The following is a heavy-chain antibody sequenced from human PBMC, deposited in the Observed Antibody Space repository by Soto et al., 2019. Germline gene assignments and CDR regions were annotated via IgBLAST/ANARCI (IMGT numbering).Heavy chain of an antibody. V-gene: IGHV4-39*07. CDR1: GGSISSSSYY. D-gene: IGHD3-9*01. CDR3: ASLGGRGDYDILTGYWNDAFDI. Sequence: SETLSLTCTVSGGSISSSSYYWGWIRQPPGKGLEWIGSIYYSGSTYYNPSLKSRVTISVDTSKNQFSLKLSSVTAADTAVYYCASLGGRGDYDILTGYWNDAFDIWGQGTMVTVSS. CDR2: IYYSGST. J-gene: IGHJ3*02.